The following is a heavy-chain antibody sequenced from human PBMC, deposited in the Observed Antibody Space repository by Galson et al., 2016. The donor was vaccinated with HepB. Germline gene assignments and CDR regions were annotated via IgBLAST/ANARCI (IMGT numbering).Heavy chain of an antibody. CDR1: GFSLTTSGVG. CDR3: ARFKSGFFNSKRDSFDM. V-gene: IGHV2-5*02. CDR2: IYWDNDE. Sequence: PALVKPTQTLTLTCTFSGFSLTTSGVGVAWIRQAPGKAPEWLALIYWDNDERYSPSLKTRLTITKDTSYNQVVLRMTNMDTVEPATYYCARFKSGFFNSKRDSFDMWGQGTTVIVSS. D-gene: IGHD5-12*01. J-gene: IGHJ3*02.